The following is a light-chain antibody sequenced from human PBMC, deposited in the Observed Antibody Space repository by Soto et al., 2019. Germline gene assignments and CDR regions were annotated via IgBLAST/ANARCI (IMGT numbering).Light chain of an antibody. CDR1: QSVSSSN. Sequence: EIVLTQSPGTLSLSPGERATLSCRASQSVSSSNLGWYHQKPGQAPRLLIYGARTRATGVPDRFSASGSGTDFSLTISRLEPEDFAVYYCQQYGTSPWTFGQGTKVDIK. CDR3: QQYGTSPWT. CDR2: GAR. V-gene: IGKV3-20*01. J-gene: IGKJ1*01.